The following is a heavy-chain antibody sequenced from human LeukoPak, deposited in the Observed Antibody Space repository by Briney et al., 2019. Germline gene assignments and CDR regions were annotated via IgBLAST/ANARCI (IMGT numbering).Heavy chain of an antibody. J-gene: IGHJ3*02. D-gene: IGHD3-22*01. CDR2: IYYSGST. CDR1: GGSISSSSYY. V-gene: IGHV4-39*07. Sequence: SETLSLTCTASGGSISSSSYYWGWIRQPPGKGLEWIGSIYYSGSTYYNPSLKSRVTISVDTSKNQFSLKLSSVTAADTAVYYCARVSGYYYLKDLDIWGQGTMVTVSS. CDR3: ARVSGYYYLKDLDI.